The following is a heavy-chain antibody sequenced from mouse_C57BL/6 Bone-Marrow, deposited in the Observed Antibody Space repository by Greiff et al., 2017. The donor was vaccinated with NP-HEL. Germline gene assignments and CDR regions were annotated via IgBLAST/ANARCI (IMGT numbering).Heavy chain of an antibody. CDR3: ARRLRGRYFDY. J-gene: IGHJ2*01. D-gene: IGHD3-2*02. V-gene: IGHV1-64*01. Sequence: QVQLQQPGAELVKPGASVKLSCKASGYTFTSYWMHWVKQRPGQGLEWIGMIHPNSGSTNYNEKFKSKATLTVDKSSSTAYMQLSSLTSEDSAVYYCARRLRGRYFDYWGQGTTLTVSS. CDR1: GYTFTSYW. CDR2: IHPNSGST.